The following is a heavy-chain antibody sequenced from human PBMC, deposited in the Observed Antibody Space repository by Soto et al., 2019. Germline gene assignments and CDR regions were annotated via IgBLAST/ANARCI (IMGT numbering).Heavy chain of an antibody. CDR2: TYTSGST. D-gene: IGHD1-1*01. Sequence: SETLSLTCTVSGGSISSYYWSWIRQPAGKGLEWIGRTYTSGSTNYNPSLKSRVTMSVDTSKNQFSLKLSSVTAADTAVYYCARVARRKLEQVAFDPWGQGTLVTVSS. J-gene: IGHJ5*02. CDR3: ARVARRKLEQVAFDP. V-gene: IGHV4-4*07. CDR1: GGSISSYY.